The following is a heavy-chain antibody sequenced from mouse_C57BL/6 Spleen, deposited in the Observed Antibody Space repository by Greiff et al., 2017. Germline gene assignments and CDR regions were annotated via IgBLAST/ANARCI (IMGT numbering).Heavy chain of an antibody. CDR3: AREGVYDGYYFDY. V-gene: IGHV1-76*01. Sequence: QVQLQQSGAELVRPGASVKLSCKASGYTFTDYYINWVKQRPGQGLEWIARIYPGSGNTYYTEKFKGKATLTAEKSSSTAYMQLSSLTSEDSAVYFCAREGVYDGYYFDYWGQGTTLTVSS. J-gene: IGHJ2*01. D-gene: IGHD2-3*01. CDR1: GYTFTDYY. CDR2: IYPGSGNT.